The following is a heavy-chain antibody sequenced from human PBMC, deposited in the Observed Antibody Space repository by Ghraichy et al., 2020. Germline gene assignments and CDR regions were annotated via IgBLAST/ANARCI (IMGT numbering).Heavy chain of an antibody. CDR2: IYYSGST. D-gene: IGHD3-3*01. V-gene: IGHV4-59*01. CDR1: GGSISSYY. Sequence: SETLSLTCTVSGGSISSYYWSWIRQPPGKGLEWIGYIYYSGSTNYNPSLKSRVTISVDTSKNQFSLKLSSVTAADPAVYYGARSGITIFGVEYYFDYWGQGTLVTVSS. J-gene: IGHJ4*02. CDR3: ARSGITIFGVEYYFDY.